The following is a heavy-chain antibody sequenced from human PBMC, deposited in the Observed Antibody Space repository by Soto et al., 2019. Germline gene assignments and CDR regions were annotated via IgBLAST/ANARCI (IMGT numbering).Heavy chain of an antibody. CDR1: GYTFTGYY. J-gene: IGHJ3*02. CDR3: ARGRFLEWSDAFVI. CDR2: INPNSGGT. D-gene: IGHD3-3*01. Sequence: GASVKVSCKASGYTFTGYYMHWVRQAPGQGLEWMGWINPNSGGTNYAQKFQGWVTMTRDTSISTAYMELSRLRSDDTAVYYCARGRFLEWSDAFVIWGQGTMVTVS. V-gene: IGHV1-2*04.